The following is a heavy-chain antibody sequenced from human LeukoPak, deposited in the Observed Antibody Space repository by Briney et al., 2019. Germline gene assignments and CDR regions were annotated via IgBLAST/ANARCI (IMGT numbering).Heavy chain of an antibody. V-gene: IGHV1-2*02. J-gene: IGHJ4*02. CDR3: ARGPRYCSTTSGRLYYC. D-gene: IGHD2-2*01. CDR2: INPNSGGT. Sequence: ASVKVSSKDSGYTFTGYYIQWVRQAPGQGLEWMGWINPNSGGTNYAQKFQGRVTMTRDTSISTACMELIRLRSDDTAVYYCARGPRYCSTTSGRLYYCWRQGTLVTVSS. CDR1: GYTFTGYY.